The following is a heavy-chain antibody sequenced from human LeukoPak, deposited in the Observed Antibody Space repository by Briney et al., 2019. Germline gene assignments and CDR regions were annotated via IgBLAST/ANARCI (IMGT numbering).Heavy chain of an antibody. V-gene: IGHV4-61*02. CDR1: GDSISSNSNYY. Sequence: SETLSLTCTVSGDSISSNSNYYWSWIRQPAGKGLEWIGRTHTSVSTSYNPSLKSRVTMSVDTSKNQFSLKLSSVTAADTAVYYCTGATQWLAHDFRGRGTLVTVSS. CDR3: TGATQWLAHDF. J-gene: IGHJ4*01. D-gene: IGHD6-19*01. CDR2: THTSVST.